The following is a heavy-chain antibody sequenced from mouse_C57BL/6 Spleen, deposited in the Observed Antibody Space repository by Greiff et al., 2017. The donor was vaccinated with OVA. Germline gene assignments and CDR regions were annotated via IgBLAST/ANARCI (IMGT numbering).Heavy chain of an antibody. Sequence: VQLQQPGAELVMPGASVKLSCKASGYTFTSYWMHWVKQRPGQGLEWIGEIDPSDSYTNYNQKFKGKSTLTVDKSSSTAYMQLSSLTSEDSAVYYCARGGGSSPYWYFDVWGTGTTVTVSS. D-gene: IGHD1-1*01. CDR2: IDPSDSYT. CDR1: GYTFTSYW. V-gene: IGHV1-69*01. J-gene: IGHJ1*03. CDR3: ARGGGSSPYWYFDV.